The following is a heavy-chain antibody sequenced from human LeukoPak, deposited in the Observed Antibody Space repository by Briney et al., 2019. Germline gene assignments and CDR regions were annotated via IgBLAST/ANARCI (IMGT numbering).Heavy chain of an antibody. CDR3: ARSEGINYYDSSGYPHYFDY. Sequence: SETLSLTCAVYGGSFSGYYWSWIRQPPGKGLEWIGEINHSGSTNYNPSLKSRVTISVDTSKNQFSLKLSSVTAADTAVYYCARSEGINYYDSSGYPHYFDYWGQGTLVTVSS. D-gene: IGHD3-22*01. V-gene: IGHV4-34*01. CDR2: INHSGST. J-gene: IGHJ4*02. CDR1: GGSFSGYY.